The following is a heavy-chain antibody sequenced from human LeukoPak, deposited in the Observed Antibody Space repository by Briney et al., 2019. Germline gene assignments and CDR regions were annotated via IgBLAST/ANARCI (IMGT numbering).Heavy chain of an antibody. D-gene: IGHD6-13*01. V-gene: IGHV4-39*01. CDR3: ARVTGYMTEDYFDY. CDR2: VYYSGNT. Sequence: SETLSLTCTVSGGSISSTTYYWGWVRQPPGKGLEWIGSVYYSGNTYYNPSLKSRVTMSLDTSKNQFSLKLSSVTAADTAVYYCARVTGYMTEDYFDYWGQGTLITVSS. J-gene: IGHJ4*02. CDR1: GGSISSTTYY.